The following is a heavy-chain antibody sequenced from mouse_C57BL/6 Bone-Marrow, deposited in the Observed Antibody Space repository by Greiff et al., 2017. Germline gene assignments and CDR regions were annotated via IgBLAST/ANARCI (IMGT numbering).Heavy chain of an antibody. J-gene: IGHJ2*01. CDR2: IDPSDSYT. Sequence: VQLQQPGAELVRPGTSVKLSCKASGYTFTSYWMHWVKQRPGQGLEWIGVIDPSDSYTNYNQKFKGKATLTVDTSSSTAYMKLSSLTSEDSAVYYCARRGDYWGQGTTLTVSS. V-gene: IGHV1-59*01. CDR3: ARRGDY. CDR1: GYTFTSYW.